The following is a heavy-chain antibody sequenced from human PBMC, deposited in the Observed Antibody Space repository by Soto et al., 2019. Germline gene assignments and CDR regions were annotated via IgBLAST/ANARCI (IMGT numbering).Heavy chain of an antibody. V-gene: IGHV1-2*04. D-gene: IGHD3-3*01. CDR3: ARDKDDFWSGWDV. Sequence: ASVKVXCKASGYTXTGYYMHWVRQXPGQGLEWMGWINPNSGGTNYAQKFQGWVTMTRDTSISTAYMELSRLRSDDTAVYYCARDKDDFWSGWDVWGQGTTVTVSS. CDR1: GYTXTGYY. J-gene: IGHJ6*02. CDR2: INPNSGGT.